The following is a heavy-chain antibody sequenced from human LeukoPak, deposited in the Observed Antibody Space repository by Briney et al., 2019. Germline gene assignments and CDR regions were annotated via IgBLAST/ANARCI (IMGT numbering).Heavy chain of an antibody. CDR1: GFTFRSYE. D-gene: IGHD3-9*01. V-gene: IGHV3-48*03. CDR2: ISRSGSAI. CDR3: ARDLQYYDILTGYPFYYYYYGMDV. J-gene: IGHJ6*02. Sequence: PGGSLRLSCAASGFTFRSYEMNWVRQAPGKGLEWVSYISRSGSAIYYADSVKGRFTISRDNAKNSLYLQMNSLRAEDTAVYYCARDLQYYDILTGYPFYYYYYGMDVWGQGTTVTVSS.